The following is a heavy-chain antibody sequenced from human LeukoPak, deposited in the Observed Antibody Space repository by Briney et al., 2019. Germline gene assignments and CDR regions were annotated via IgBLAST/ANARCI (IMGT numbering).Heavy chain of an antibody. CDR2: IIPILGIA. CDR3: ARQGYRSSTSCYSPYYYGMDV. CDR1: GGTFSSYT. Sequence: ASVKVSCKASGGTFSSYTISWVRQAPGQGLEWMGRIIPILGIANYAQKFQGRVTITADKSTSTAYMELSSLRSEDTAVYYCARQGYRSSTSCYSPYYYGMDVWGQGTTVTVSS. V-gene: IGHV1-69*02. D-gene: IGHD2-2*02. J-gene: IGHJ6*02.